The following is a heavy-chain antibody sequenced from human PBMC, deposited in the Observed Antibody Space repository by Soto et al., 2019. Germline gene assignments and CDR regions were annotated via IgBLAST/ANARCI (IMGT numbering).Heavy chain of an antibody. CDR2: INSDGSST. CDR3: AKGGYSYGPDY. J-gene: IGHJ4*02. Sequence: PGGSLRLSCAASGFTFSSYWMHRVRQAPGKGLVWVSRINSDGSSTSYADSVKGRFTISRDNAKNTLYLQMNSLRAEDTAVYYCAKGGYSYGPDYWGQGTLVTVSS. V-gene: IGHV3-74*01. D-gene: IGHD5-18*01. CDR1: GFTFSSYW.